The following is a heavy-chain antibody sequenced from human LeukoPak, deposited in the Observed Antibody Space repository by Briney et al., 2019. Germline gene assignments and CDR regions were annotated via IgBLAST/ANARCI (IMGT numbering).Heavy chain of an antibody. Sequence: GGSLRLSCAVSGFTFSNLGMSWVRQAPGKGLEWVSGMSGTGGSTYYADSVKGRFTISRDNSKNTLYLQMNSLRAEDTAVYYCAKEQFGEFYFDYWGQGTLVTVSS. D-gene: IGHD3-10*01. V-gene: IGHV3-23*01. J-gene: IGHJ4*02. CDR3: AKEQFGEFYFDY. CDR2: MSGTGGST. CDR1: GFTFSNLG.